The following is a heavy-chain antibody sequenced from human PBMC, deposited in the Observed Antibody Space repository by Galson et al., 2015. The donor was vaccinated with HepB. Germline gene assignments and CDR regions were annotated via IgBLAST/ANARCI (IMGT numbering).Heavy chain of an antibody. CDR3: ASGALVAGVGGTQNTWFDP. Sequence: KVSCKASGFTFSTYSIPWVRQAPGQGLEWMGWIRPYNGDTTYARKLQGRVTMTTDTYTSTAYMELKSLRSDDTAVYYCASGALVAGVGGTQNTWFDPWGQGTLVTVSS. D-gene: IGHD2-15*01. CDR2: IRPYNGDT. V-gene: IGHV1-18*01. J-gene: IGHJ5*02. CDR1: GFTFSTYS.